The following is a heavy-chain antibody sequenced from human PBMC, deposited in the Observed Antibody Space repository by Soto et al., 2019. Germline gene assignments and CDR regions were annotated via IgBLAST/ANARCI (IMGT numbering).Heavy chain of an antibody. D-gene: IGHD3-10*01. J-gene: IGHJ6*02. Sequence: QVQLVQSGAEVRTPGASVKISCKASGYTFRSHGVQWVRQAPGQRLEWVGWSNGGNGFTKYSQEFQGRVTLTRDPAASNIYLELPSPTSDDTAVYYCARLSYRYALDVWGQGTTVTVSS. CDR2: SNGGNGFT. CDR3: ARLSYRYALDV. V-gene: IGHV1-3*02. CDR1: GYTFRSHG.